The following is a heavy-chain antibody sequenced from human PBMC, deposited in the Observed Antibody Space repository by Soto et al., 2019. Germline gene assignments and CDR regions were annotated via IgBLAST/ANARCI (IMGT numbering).Heavy chain of an antibody. CDR3: AGESPSNNWFDP. D-gene: IGHD3-10*01. CDR2: MNPNSGNT. Sequence: GASVKVSCKASGYTFTSYDINWVRQATGQGFEWMGWMNPNSGNTGYAQKFQGRVTMTRNTSISTAYMELSSLRSEDTAVYYCAGESPSNNWFDPWGQGTLVTVSS. V-gene: IGHV1-8*01. J-gene: IGHJ5*02. CDR1: GYTFTSYD.